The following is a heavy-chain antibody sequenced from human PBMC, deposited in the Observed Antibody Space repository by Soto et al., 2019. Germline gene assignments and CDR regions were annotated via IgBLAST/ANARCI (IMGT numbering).Heavy chain of an antibody. Sequence: GGSLRLCWNVAFSMYIMDWGRQAPGKGLEWVASISSGSDFIKYADSVKGRFTISRDNTKNSVSLQMSSLRVEDTAMYYCTRDQGGSYDSWFDPWGRRTLVTVSS. J-gene: IGHJ5*02. CDR3: TRDQGGSYDSWFDP. D-gene: IGHD1-26*01. V-gene: IGHV3-21*06. CDR1: FSMYI. CDR2: ISSGSDFI.